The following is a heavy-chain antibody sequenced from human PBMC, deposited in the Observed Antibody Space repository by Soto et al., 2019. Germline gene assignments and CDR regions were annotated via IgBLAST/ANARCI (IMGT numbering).Heavy chain of an antibody. V-gene: IGHV4-34*01. CDR2: INHSGST. Sequence: SETLSLTCAVYGGSFSGYYWSWIRQPPGKGLEWIGEINHSGSTNYNSSLKSRVTISVDTSKNQFSLKLSSVTAADTAVYYCARGIGSGSYLSPKYYYYYGMDVWGQGTTVTVSS. D-gene: IGHD3-10*01. CDR1: GGSFSGYY. J-gene: IGHJ6*02. CDR3: ARGIGSGSYLSPKYYYYYGMDV.